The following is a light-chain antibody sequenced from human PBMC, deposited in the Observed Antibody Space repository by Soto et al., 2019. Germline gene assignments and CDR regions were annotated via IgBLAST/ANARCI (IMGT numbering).Light chain of an antibody. CDR3: QQLNTYPA. V-gene: IGKV1-9*01. CDR1: QGIGSY. J-gene: IGKJ4*01. Sequence: DLPLTQSPSFLSASVGDRVTITCRASQGIGSYFGWYQQTPGKAPKLLIYGASTLHSGVPSRFSGSGSGTEFTLTVSSLQPEDVATYYCQQLNTYPAFGGGTKVEI. CDR2: GAS.